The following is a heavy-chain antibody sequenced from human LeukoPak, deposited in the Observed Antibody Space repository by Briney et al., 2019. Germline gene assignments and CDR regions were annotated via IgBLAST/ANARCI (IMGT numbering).Heavy chain of an antibody. V-gene: IGHV3-7*01. CDR3: ARNTR. CDR1: GFIFSSHW. CDR2: IKQDGSEK. Sequence: GGSLRLSCAATGFIFSSHWLSWVRQAAAKGVEGVANIKQDGSEKYYVDSVKGRFTISRDNAKNSLYLQMNSLRAEDTAVYYCARNTRWGQGTLVTVSS. D-gene: IGHD1-26*01. J-gene: IGHJ4*02.